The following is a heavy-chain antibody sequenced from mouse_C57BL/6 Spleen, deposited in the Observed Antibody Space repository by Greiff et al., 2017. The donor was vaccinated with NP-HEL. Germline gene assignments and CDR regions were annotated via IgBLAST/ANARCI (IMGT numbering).Heavy chain of an antibody. CDR2: ISSGSSTI. J-gene: IGHJ4*01. D-gene: IGHD2-3*01. V-gene: IGHV5-17*01. CDR1: GFTFSDYG. Sequence: EVQRVESGGGLVKPGGSLKLSCAASGFTFSDYGMHWVRQAPEKGLEWVAYISSGSSTIYYADTVKGRFNISRENAKNTLFLEMTSLRSEDTAMYYCARSYDLYAMDYWGQGTSVTVSS. CDR3: ARSYDLYAMDY.